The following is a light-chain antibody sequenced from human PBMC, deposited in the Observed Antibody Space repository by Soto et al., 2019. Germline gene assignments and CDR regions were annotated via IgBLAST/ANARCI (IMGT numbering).Light chain of an antibody. CDR3: QLRCSAWT. Sequence: VLTQSPATLSLSPGERATLSCTASQSVTSFLAGYQQKPCQAPRLLIYGASNRASCIPARFSGSGSGTDLTLTIRSLEPEDSAVYYCQLRCSAWTFGHGTKVEI. V-gene: IGKV3-11*01. CDR1: QSVTSF. CDR2: GAS. J-gene: IGKJ1*01.